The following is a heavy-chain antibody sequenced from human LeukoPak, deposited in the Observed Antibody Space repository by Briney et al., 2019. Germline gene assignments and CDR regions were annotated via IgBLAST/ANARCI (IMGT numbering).Heavy chain of an antibody. CDR1: GGSISSYY. J-gene: IGHJ4*02. CDR3: ARVAGSTPDY. Sequence: SETLSLTCTVSGGSISSYYWSWTRQPPGKGLEWIGYIYWTGSTDYNPSLKSRVTISVDTSKNQFSLKLSSVTAADTAVYYCARVAGSTPDYWGQGTLVTVSS. V-gene: IGHV4-59*01. CDR2: IYWTGST. D-gene: IGHD2/OR15-2a*01.